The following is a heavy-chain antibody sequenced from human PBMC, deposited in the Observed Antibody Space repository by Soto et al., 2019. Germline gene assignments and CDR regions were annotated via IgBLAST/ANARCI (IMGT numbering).Heavy chain of an antibody. J-gene: IGHJ5*02. V-gene: IGHV1-69*12. D-gene: IGHD2-15*01. CDR3: ARGWGDVVVVVAATQDWFDP. CDR1: GGTFSSYA. Sequence: QVQLVQSGAEVKKPGSSVKVSCKASGGTFSSYAISWVRQAPGQGLEWMGGIIPIFGTANYAQKFQGRVTITADESTSTAYXXXSSLRSXXXXXXXXARGWGDVVVVVAATQDWFDPWGQGTLVTVSS. CDR2: IIPIFGTA.